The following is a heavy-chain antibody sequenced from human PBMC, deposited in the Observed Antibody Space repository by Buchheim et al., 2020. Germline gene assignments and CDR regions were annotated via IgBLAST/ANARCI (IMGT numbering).Heavy chain of an antibody. CDR1: GFTFSSYA. CDR2: ISGSGGST. J-gene: IGHJ6*02. CDR3: AKGIGSIAVAGTPRSYYYYGMDV. V-gene: IGHV3-23*01. D-gene: IGHD6-19*01. Sequence: EVQLLESGGGLVQPGGSLRLSCAASGFTFSSYAMSWVRQAPGKGLEWVSAISGSGGSTYYADSVKGRFTISRDNSKNTLYLQMNSLRAEDTAVYYCAKGIGSIAVAGTPRSYYYYGMDVWGQGTT.